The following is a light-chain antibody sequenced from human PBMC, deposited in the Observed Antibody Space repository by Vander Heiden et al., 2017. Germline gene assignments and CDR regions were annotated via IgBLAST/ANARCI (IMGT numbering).Light chain of an antibody. CDR2: SNN. J-gene: IGLJ3*02. CDR3: AAWDDSLNGPV. Sequence: QSVLTQPPSASATPGQRVTTSCSGSSPNIGSNTVNWYQQRPGTAPKLLIYSNNHRPSGVPDRFSGSKSGASASLAISGLQSEDEADYYCAAWDDSLNGPVFGGGTKLTVL. V-gene: IGLV1-44*01. CDR1: SPNIGSNT.